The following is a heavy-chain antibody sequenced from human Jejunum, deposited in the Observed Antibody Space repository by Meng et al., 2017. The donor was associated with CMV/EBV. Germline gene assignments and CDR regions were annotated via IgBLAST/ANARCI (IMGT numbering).Heavy chain of an antibody. V-gene: IGHV4-59*02. D-gene: IGHD1-1*01. CDR2: VYYGGSA. CDR3: ARGLGHASNNSHDY. CDR1: GESVRSHY. Sequence: SGESVRSHYWTWIRQPPGKGLEWMGHVYYGGSATYSPSLRSRVTISVDMSKNQFSLKLRSVTAADTAMYFCARGLGHASNNSHDYWGQGTLVTVSS. J-gene: IGHJ4*02.